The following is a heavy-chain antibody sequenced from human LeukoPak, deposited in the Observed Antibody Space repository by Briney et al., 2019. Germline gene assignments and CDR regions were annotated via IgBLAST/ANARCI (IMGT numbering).Heavy chain of an antibody. Sequence: ASMKVSCKASGNTFTSYGMSWVRQAPGQGLEWMGCISAYNGNTNYAQKLQGRVTMTTDTSTSTAYMELRSLRSDDTAVYYCASYRSWGSFDYWGQGTLVTVSS. V-gene: IGHV1-18*01. CDR1: GNTFTSYG. D-gene: IGHD7-27*01. J-gene: IGHJ4*02. CDR2: ISAYNGNT. CDR3: ASYRSWGSFDY.